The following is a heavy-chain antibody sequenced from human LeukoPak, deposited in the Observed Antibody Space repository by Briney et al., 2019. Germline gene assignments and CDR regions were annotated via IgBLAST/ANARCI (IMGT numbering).Heavy chain of an antibody. CDR3: AREGTIAAARGAFDI. V-gene: IGHV3-21*01. CDR2: ISSSSSYI. J-gene: IGHJ3*02. Sequence: TGGSLRLSCAASGFTFSSYSMNWVRQAPGKGLEWVSSISSSSSYIYYADSVKGRFTISRDNAKNSLYLQMNSLRAEDTAVYYCAREGTIAAARGAFDIWGQGTMVTVSS. D-gene: IGHD6-13*01. CDR1: GFTFSSYS.